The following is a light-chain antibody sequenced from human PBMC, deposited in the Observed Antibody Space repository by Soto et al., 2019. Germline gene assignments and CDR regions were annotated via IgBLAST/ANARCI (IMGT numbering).Light chain of an antibody. CDR2: KAS. CDR1: QYISSW. J-gene: IGKJ1*01. CDR3: QQYNSQRT. Sequence: DIQMTQSPSTLSASVGDRVTITCRASQYISSWLAWYQQKPGKAPKLLIYKASSLESVVPSRFSGSGSGTEFTLTISSLQPDGFATYYCQQYNSQRTFGQGTKVEIK. V-gene: IGKV1-5*03.